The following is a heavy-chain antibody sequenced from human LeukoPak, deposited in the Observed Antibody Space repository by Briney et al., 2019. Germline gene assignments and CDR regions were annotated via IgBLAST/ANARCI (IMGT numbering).Heavy chain of an antibody. D-gene: IGHD3-9*01. V-gene: IGHV4-59*08. Sequence: SETLSLTCSVSGVSIFSYYWNWIRQPPGKGLEWIGYVHYSGSTNYNPSLKSRVTISVDTSKSQFSLKLSSATAADTAVYYCPAGRGIRYFDYWGQGTLLTVSS. J-gene: IGHJ4*02. CDR2: VHYSGST. CDR3: PAGRGIRYFDY. CDR1: GVSIFSYY.